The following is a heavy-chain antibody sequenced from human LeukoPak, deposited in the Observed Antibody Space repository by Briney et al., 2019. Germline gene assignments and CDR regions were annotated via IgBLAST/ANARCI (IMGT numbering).Heavy chain of an antibody. D-gene: IGHD6-13*01. Sequence: GASVKVSCKASGYTFTGYYMHWVRQAPGQGLEWMGWINPNSGGTNYAQKFQGRVTMTRDTSTSTAYMELSRLRSDDTAVYYCARDFSSSYGRFDYWGQGTLVTVSS. V-gene: IGHV1-2*02. CDR3: ARDFSSSYGRFDY. CDR2: INPNSGGT. CDR1: GYTFTGYY. J-gene: IGHJ4*02.